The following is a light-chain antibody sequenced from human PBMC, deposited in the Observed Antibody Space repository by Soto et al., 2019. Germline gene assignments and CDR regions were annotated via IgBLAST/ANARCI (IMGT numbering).Light chain of an antibody. V-gene: IGLV1-40*01. CDR3: QSYDSSLSGYVV. J-gene: IGLJ2*01. Sequence: QAVVTQPPPVSGAPGQRVTISCTGSSSNIGAGYDVHWYQQLPGTAPKLLIYGNSNRPSGVPDRFSGSKSGTSASLAITGLQAEDEADYYCQSYDSSLSGYVVFGGGTKVTVL. CDR1: SSNIGAGYD. CDR2: GNS.